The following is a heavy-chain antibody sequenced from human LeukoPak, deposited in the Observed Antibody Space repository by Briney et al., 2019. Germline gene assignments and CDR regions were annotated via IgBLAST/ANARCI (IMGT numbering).Heavy chain of an antibody. Sequence: GGSLRLSCAASGFIVTNAWMNWVRQAPGKGLEWVGRIQSKTDGGKTDYAAPVKGRFTISRDDSKNTLYLQMDSLKTEDTAIYYCTTGIRGDWGQGTLVTVSS. J-gene: IGHJ4*02. D-gene: IGHD3-3*02. CDR3: TTGIRGD. CDR2: IQSKTDGGKT. CDR1: GFIVTNAW. V-gene: IGHV3-15*07.